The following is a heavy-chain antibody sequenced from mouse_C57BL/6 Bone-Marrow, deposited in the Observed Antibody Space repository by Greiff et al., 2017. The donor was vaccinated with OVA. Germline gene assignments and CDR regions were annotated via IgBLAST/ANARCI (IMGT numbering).Heavy chain of an antibody. Sequence: EVKLVESGGGLVQPGGSLSLSCAASGFTFTDYYMSWVRQPAGKALEWLGFIRNKANGYTTEYSASVKGRFTISRDNSQSILYLQMNALRAEDSATYYCARSPTIVSYYAMDYWGQGTSVTVSS. D-gene: IGHD2-12*01. CDR3: ARSPTIVSYYAMDY. J-gene: IGHJ4*01. CDR2: IRNKANGYTT. V-gene: IGHV7-3*01. CDR1: GFTFTDYY.